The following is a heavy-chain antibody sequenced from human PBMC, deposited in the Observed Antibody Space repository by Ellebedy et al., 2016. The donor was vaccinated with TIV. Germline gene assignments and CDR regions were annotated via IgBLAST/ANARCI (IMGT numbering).Heavy chain of an antibody. D-gene: IGHD1-1*01. CDR2: VYPGDSET. Sequence: GESLKISCKGSGYKFSAYWIAWVRQMPGKGLEWMGIVYPGDSETRYSPSFRGQVTISVHESHNTAYLRWRRLQASDTGMYFCARQPYTSNWKFLDFWGQGTQVAVSS. CDR3: ARQPYTSNWKFLDF. V-gene: IGHV5-51*01. J-gene: IGHJ4*02. CDR1: GYKFSAYW.